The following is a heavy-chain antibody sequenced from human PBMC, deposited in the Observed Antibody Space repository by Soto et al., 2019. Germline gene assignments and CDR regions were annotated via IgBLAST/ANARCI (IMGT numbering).Heavy chain of an antibody. Sequence: QVQLVQSGAAVKKPGSSVKVSCKASGGTFSSYTIRWVRQAPGQGLEWMGRIIPILGIANYAQKFQGRVTITADKSTSTAYMAMSSMRSEDTAVYYCAAYAPYSCGARYWGQGTLFTVSS. J-gene: IGHJ4*02. CDR1: GGTFSSYT. V-gene: IGHV1-69*02. D-gene: IGHD6-19*01. CDR3: AAYAPYSCGARY. CDR2: IIPILGIA.